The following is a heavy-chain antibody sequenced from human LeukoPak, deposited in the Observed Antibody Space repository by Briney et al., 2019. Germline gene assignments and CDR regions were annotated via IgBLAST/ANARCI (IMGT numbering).Heavy chain of an antibody. V-gene: IGHV4-31*03. CDR1: GGSISSGGYY. Sequence: PSETLSLTCTVSGGSISSGGYYWSWIRQHPGKGLEWIGYIYYSGSTYYNPSLKSRVTISVDTSKNQFPLKLSSVTAADTAVYYCARDTYCGGDCYYFDYWGQGTLVTVSS. CDR2: IYYSGST. D-gene: IGHD2-21*02. J-gene: IGHJ4*02. CDR3: ARDTYCGGDCYYFDY.